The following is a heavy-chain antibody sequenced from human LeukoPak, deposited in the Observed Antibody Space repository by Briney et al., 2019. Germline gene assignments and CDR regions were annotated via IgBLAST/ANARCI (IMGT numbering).Heavy chain of an antibody. CDR1: GGSISSSSYY. D-gene: IGHD3-10*01. CDR2: ISYSGST. V-gene: IGHV4-39*07. CDR3: AKGYSSGSYYEY. Sequence: PSETLSLTCTVSGGSISSSSYYWGWVRQPSGKGLEWIGRISYSGSTYYNPSLKSRVTISVDRSKNQFSLKLSSVTAADTAVYYCAKGYSSGSYYEYWGQGTLVTVSS. J-gene: IGHJ4*02.